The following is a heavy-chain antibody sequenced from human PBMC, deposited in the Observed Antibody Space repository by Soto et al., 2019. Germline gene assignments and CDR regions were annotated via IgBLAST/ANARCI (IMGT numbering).Heavy chain of an antibody. CDR3: ASSRGGVYSFLNYFDY. CDR1: GYTFTSYA. J-gene: IGHJ4*02. V-gene: IGHV1-3*01. Sequence: ASVKVSCKASGYTFTSYAMHWVRQAPGQRLEWMGWINAGNGDTKYSQKFQGRVTITRDTSASTAYMELSSLRSEDTAVCYCASSRGGVYSFLNYFDYWGQGTLVTVSS. D-gene: IGHD5-18*01. CDR2: INAGNGDT.